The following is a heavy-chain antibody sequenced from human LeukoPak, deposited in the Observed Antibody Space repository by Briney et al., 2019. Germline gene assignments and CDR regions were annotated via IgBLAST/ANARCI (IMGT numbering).Heavy chain of an antibody. J-gene: IGHJ6*04. CDR3: AKDFNVLLWFGEPRLYGMDV. D-gene: IGHD3-10*01. V-gene: IGHV3-23*01. CDR1: GFTFSSYA. Sequence: GGSLRLSCAASGFTFSSYAMSWVRQAPGKGLEWVSAISGSGGSTYYADSVKGRFTISRDNSKNTLYLQMNSLRAEDTAVYYCAKDFNVLLWFGEPRLYGMDVWGKGTTVTVSS. CDR2: ISGSGGST.